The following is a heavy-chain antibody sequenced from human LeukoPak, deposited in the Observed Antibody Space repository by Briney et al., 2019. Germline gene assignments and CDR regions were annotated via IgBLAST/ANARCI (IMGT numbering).Heavy chain of an antibody. CDR1: GYTFTNFG. Sequence: ASVKVSCKASGYTFTNFGITWVRQAPGQGLEWMGWISAYNGNTKYAQNLQGRVTITTDTSTRTAYMELRSLISDDTAIYYCAGGGVAPATVSNCFAPWGQGTLVTVSS. J-gene: IGHJ5*02. V-gene: IGHV1-18*01. CDR3: AGGGVAPATVSNCFAP. CDR2: ISAYNGNT. D-gene: IGHD1-26*01.